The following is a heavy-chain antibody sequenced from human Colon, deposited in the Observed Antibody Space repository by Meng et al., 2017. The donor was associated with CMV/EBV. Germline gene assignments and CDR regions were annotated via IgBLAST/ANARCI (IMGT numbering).Heavy chain of an antibody. J-gene: IGHJ4*02. Sequence: CSVSGTSINIGTFYWSWIRQTPEKGLEWIGYVLTSGTTKYNPSLESRVAMSLIPSKNQLSLELTSVTAADTAVYFCAREDWYYYFDHWGQGILVTVSS. CDR2: VLTSGTT. D-gene: IGHD3/OR15-3a*01. CDR3: AREDWYYYFDH. V-gene: IGHV4-61*01. CDR1: GTSINIGTFY.